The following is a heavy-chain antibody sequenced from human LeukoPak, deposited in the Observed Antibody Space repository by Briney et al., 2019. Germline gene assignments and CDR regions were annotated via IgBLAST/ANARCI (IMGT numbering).Heavy chain of an antibody. CDR1: GYTFTGYY. J-gene: IGHJ5*02. Sequence: ASVKVSCKASGYTFTGYYMHWVRQAPGQGLEWMGWINPNSGGTNYAQKFQGRVTMTRDTSISTAYMELSRLRSDDTAVYYCARGVDCSSTSCYAVRWFDPWGQGTLVTVSS. V-gene: IGHV1-2*02. D-gene: IGHD2-2*01. CDR3: ARGVDCSSTSCYAVRWFDP. CDR2: INPNSGGT.